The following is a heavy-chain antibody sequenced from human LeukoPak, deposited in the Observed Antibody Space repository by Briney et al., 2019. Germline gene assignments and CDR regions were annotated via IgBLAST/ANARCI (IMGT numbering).Heavy chain of an antibody. Sequence: GGSPRLSCAASGFTFDDYAMHWVRHAPGKGLEWVSLISGNGGSTYYADSVKGRFTISRDNSKNSLYLQMNSLRTEDTALYYCAKSGGYSYGYDFDYWGQGTLVTVSS. D-gene: IGHD5-18*01. CDR2: ISGNGGST. CDR3: AKSGGYSYGYDFDY. V-gene: IGHV3-43*02. J-gene: IGHJ4*02. CDR1: GFTFDDYA.